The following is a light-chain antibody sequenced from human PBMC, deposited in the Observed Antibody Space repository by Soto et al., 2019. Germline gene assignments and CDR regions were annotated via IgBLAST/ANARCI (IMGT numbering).Light chain of an antibody. J-gene: IGLJ2*01. Sequence: QSALTQPRSVSGSPGQPVTISCTGTSSDVGGYNYVSWYQQHPGKAPKLMSYDVNKRPSGVPDRFSGSKSGNTASLTISGLQAEDEADYYCCSYAGSYTVVFGGGTKLSVL. CDR1: SSDVGGYNY. V-gene: IGLV2-11*01. CDR3: CSYAGSYTVV. CDR2: DVN.